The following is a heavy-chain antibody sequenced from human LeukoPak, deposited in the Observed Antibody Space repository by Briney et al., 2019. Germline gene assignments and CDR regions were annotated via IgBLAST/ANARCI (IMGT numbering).Heavy chain of an antibody. V-gene: IGHV3-30*18. D-gene: IGHD6-13*01. CDR3: AKDFYSSSWYLSK. J-gene: IGHJ4*02. CDR2: ISYDGSNK. CDR1: GFTFSNYG. Sequence: PGRSLRLSCAAPGFTFSNYGLHWVRQAPGKGLEWVALISYDGSNKNYADSVKGRFTISRDNSKNTLYLQVNSLRAEDTAVYYCAKDFYSSSWYLSKWGQGTLVTVSS.